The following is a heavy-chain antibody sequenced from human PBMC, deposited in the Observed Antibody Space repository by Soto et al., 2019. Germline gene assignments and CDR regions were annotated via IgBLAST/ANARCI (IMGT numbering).Heavy chain of an antibody. J-gene: IGHJ6*03. V-gene: IGHV4-39*01. CDR2: IYYSGST. Sequence: SETLSLTCTVSGGSISSSSYYWGWIRQPPGKGLEWIGSIYYSGSTYYNPSLKSRVTISVDTSKNQFSLKLSSVTAADTAVYYCARLLLNGIWGSSNYYYYMDVWGKGTTVTVSS. CDR1: GGSISSSSYY. CDR3: ARLLLNGIWGSSNYYYYMDV. D-gene: IGHD3-16*01.